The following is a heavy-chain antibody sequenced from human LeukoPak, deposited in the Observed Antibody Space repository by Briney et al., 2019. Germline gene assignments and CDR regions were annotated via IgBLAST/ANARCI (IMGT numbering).Heavy chain of an antibody. Sequence: GGSLRLSCAASGFTFSDYYMSWIRQAPGKGLEWVSYISSSGSTIYYADSVKGRFTISRDNAKNSLYLQMDSLRAEDTAVYYCARESSSALYTYGYVAVGGMDVWGQGTTVTVSS. CDR2: ISSSGSTI. J-gene: IGHJ6*02. CDR1: GFTFSDYY. CDR3: ARESSSALYTYGYVAVGGMDV. D-gene: IGHD5-18*01. V-gene: IGHV3-11*01.